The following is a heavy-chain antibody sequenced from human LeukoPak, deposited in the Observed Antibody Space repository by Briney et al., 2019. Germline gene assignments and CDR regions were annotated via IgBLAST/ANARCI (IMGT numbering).Heavy chain of an antibody. CDR1: GGSFITYY. V-gene: IGHV4-34*01. D-gene: IGHD5-18*01. CDR2: INHRGST. Sequence: PSETLSLTCAVYGGSFITYYWTWIRQPPGKGLEWIGEINHRGSTNYNPSLKSRVTISVDTSKNQFSLKLSSVTAADTAVYYCASTAMVDFDYWGQGTLVTVSS. J-gene: IGHJ4*02. CDR3: ASTAMVDFDY.